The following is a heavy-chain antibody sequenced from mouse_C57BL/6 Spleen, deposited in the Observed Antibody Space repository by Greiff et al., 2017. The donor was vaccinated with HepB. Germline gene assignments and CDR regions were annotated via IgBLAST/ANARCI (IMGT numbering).Heavy chain of an antibody. Sequence: EVKLVESGGGLVKPGGSLKLSCAASGFTFSSYAMSWVRQTPEKRLEWVATISDGGSYTYYPDNVKGRFTISRDNAKNNLYLQMSHLKSEDTAMYYCARDRGGYYPYFDYWGQGTTLTVSS. CDR3: ARDRGGYYPYFDY. D-gene: IGHD2-3*01. CDR2: ISDGGSYT. J-gene: IGHJ2*01. V-gene: IGHV5-4*01. CDR1: GFTFSSYA.